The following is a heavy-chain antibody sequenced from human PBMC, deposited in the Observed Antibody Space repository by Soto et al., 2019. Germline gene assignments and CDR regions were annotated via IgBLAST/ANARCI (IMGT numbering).Heavy chain of an antibody. CDR3: ARRYCSSTSCRNLRWGNYYYYGMDV. CDR1: GGIFSNYA. CDR2: TIPIFGTA. J-gene: IGHJ6*02. D-gene: IGHD2-2*01. V-gene: IGHV1-69*13. Sequence: SVKVSCKTSGGIFSNYAISWVRQAPGQGLEWMGGTIPIFGTANYAQKFQGRVTITADESTSTAYMELSSLRSEDTAVYYCARRYCSSTSCRNLRWGNYYYYGMDVWGQGTTVTVSS.